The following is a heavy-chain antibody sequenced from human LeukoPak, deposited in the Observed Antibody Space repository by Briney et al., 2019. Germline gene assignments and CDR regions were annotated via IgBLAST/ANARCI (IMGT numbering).Heavy chain of an antibody. D-gene: IGHD4-17*01. CDR1: GYTFSDYY. Sequence: GASVKVSCKASGYTFSDYYMHWVRQATGQGLEWMGWMNPNSGNTGYAQKFQGRVTITRNTSISTAYMELSSLRSDDTAVYYCARKLSYGRAFYIWGQGTMVTVSS. CDR2: MNPNSGNT. CDR3: ARKLSYGRAFYI. J-gene: IGHJ3*02. V-gene: IGHV1-8*03.